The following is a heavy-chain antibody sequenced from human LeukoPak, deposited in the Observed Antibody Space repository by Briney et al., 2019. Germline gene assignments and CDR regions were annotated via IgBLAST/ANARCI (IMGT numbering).Heavy chain of an antibody. J-gene: IGHJ4*02. V-gene: IGHV3-30-3*01. CDR3: ARDSDLWSFDY. CDR1: GFTFSSYA. CDR2: ISYDGSNK. D-gene: IGHD2-8*02. Sequence: GGSLRLSCAASGFTFSSYAMHWVRQAPGKGLEWVAVISYDGSNKYYADSVKGRFTISRDNSKNTLYLQMNSLRAEDTAVYYCARDSDLWSFDYWDQGTLVTVSS.